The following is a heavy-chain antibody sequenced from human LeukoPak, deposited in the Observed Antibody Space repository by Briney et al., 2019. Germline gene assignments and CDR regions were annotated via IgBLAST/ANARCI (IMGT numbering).Heavy chain of an antibody. J-gene: IGHJ4*02. Sequence: GGSLRLSCAASGFTFINYWMSWVRQAPGKGLEWVANMKQDGSVKYYVDSMKGRFTISRDNAKNSLYLQMSGLRAEDTAVYFCARIGYSCSSFDIWGQGVLVTVYS. D-gene: IGHD6-6*01. CDR3: ARIGYSCSSFDI. CDR2: MKQDGSVK. V-gene: IGHV3-7*03. CDR1: GFTFINYW.